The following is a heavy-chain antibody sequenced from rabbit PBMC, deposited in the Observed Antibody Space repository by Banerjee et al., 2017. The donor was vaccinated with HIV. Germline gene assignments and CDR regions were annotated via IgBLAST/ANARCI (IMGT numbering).Heavy chain of an antibody. J-gene: IGHJ4*01. CDR3: ARGGWNDFKL. D-gene: IGHD4-1*01. CDR1: GFDFSSYF. CDR2: IDPVFGST. Sequence: QLKESGGGLVQPGGSLKLSCKASGFDFSSYFMNWVRQAPGKGLEWIGYIDPVFGSTYYASWVNGRFTISSHNAQNTLYLQLNSLTAADTATYFCARGGWNDFKLWGPGTLVTVS. V-gene: IGHV1S7*01.